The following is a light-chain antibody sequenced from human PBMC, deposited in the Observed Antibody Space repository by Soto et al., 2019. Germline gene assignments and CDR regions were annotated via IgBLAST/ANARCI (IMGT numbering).Light chain of an antibody. CDR2: WAS. J-gene: IGKJ3*01. Sequence: DIVLTQSPDSLGVSLGERATISCLSNHSALCSSNNDNYLAWYQQKPGQPPKLLIYWASTRESGVPDRFSGSGSGTDFSLTISSLQAEDVAVYYCQQYYSTPFTFGPGTKVDLK. CDR3: QQYYSTPFT. CDR1: HSALCSSNNDNY. V-gene: IGKV4-1*01.